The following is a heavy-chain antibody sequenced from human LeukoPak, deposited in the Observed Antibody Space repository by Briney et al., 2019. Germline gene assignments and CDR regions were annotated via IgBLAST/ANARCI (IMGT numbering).Heavy chain of an antibody. CDR3: ARDYNDYYYYYMDV. Sequence: GGSLRLSCAASGFTVSSDYMSWVRQAPGKGLEWVSVIYSGGSTYYADSVKSRFTISRDNSKNTLYLQMNSLRAEDTAVYYCARDYNDYYYYYMDVWGKGTTVTVSS. CDR1: GFTVSSDY. J-gene: IGHJ6*03. V-gene: IGHV3-53*01. D-gene: IGHD1-1*01. CDR2: IYSGGST.